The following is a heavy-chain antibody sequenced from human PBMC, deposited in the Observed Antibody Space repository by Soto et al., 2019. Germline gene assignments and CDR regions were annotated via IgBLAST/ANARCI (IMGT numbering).Heavy chain of an antibody. CDR1: GFTFSDYY. D-gene: IGHD2-21*02. Sequence: QVQLVESGGGLVKPGGSLRLSCAASGFTFSDYYMSWIRQAPGKGLEWVSYISSSSSYTNYADSVKGRFTIHRDNAKNSLYLQMNSLRAEDTAVYYCARRGGNSVIFDYWGQGTLVTVSS. CDR2: ISSSSSYT. CDR3: ARRGGNSVIFDY. V-gene: IGHV3-11*06. J-gene: IGHJ4*02.